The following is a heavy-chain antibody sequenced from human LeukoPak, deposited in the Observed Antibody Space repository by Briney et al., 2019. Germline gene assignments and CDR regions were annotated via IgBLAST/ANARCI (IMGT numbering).Heavy chain of an antibody. V-gene: IGHV4-59*05. J-gene: IGHJ4*02. CDR2: VYYSGST. CDR3: ARGDTTMVSFDY. CDR1: GFTFSGYW. D-gene: IGHD5-18*01. Sequence: GSLRLSCADSGFTFSGYWMNWVRQPPGKGLEWIGSVYYSGSTYYKSSLKRRVTISVDTSKNQLSLKLSSVTAADTAVYYCARGDTTMVSFDYWGQGTLVTVSS.